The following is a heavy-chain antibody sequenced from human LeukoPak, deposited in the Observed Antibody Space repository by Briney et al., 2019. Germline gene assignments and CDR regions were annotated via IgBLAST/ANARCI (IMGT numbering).Heavy chain of an antibody. D-gene: IGHD2-2*01. Sequence: PGGSLRLSCEASEFTFSTYAMHWVRQAPGKGLEWVSAISGSGGSTYYADSVKGRFTISRDNAKNSLYLQMNSLRAEDTAVYYCAREYGDIVVVPAEPWGSFDPWGQGTLVTVSS. CDR1: EFTFSTYA. CDR3: AREYGDIVVVPAEPWGSFDP. V-gene: IGHV3-23*01. J-gene: IGHJ5*02. CDR2: ISGSGGST.